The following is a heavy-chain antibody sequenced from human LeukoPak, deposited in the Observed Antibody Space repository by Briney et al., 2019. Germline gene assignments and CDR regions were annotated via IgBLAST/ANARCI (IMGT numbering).Heavy chain of an antibody. CDR1: GFTFSSYA. J-gene: IGHJ6*03. D-gene: IGHD3-3*01. Sequence: GGSLRLSCAASGFTFSSYAMSWRPQAPGKGREGGCAISGSGGSTYYADSVKGRFTISRYNSKNTLYLQMHSLRAEDTSVYYCAMSRPYYDFWSGYYNEDYYYYMDVWGKGTAVTVSS. CDR3: AMSRPYYDFWSGYYNEDYYYYMDV. CDR2: ISGSGGST. V-gene: IGHV3-23*01.